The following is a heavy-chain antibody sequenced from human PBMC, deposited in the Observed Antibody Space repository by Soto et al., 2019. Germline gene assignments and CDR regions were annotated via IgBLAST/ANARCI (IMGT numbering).Heavy chain of an antibody. D-gene: IGHD1-20*01. CDR2: FDPEDGET. J-gene: IGHJ3*02. V-gene: IGHV1-24*01. Sequence: ASVKVSCKVSGYTLTELSMHWVRQAPGKGLEWMGGFDPEDGETIYAQKFQGRVTMTEDTSADTAYMELSSLRSEDTAVYYCATVMHNWNDIPAFDIWGQGTMVTVSS. CDR3: ATVMHNWNDIPAFDI. CDR1: GYTLTELS.